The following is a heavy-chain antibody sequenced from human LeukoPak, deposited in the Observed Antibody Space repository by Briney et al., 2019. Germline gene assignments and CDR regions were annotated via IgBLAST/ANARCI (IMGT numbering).Heavy chain of an antibody. D-gene: IGHD4/OR15-4a*01. CDR3: AKAFYGDYHDGMDV. J-gene: IGHJ6*04. CDR1: GFTFDDYA. V-gene: IGHV3-9*03. Sequence: GGSLRLSCAASGFTFDDYAMHWVRQAPGKGLEWVSGISWNSVNIGYADSVKGRFTISRDNAKNSLYLQMNSLRDEDMGLYYCAKAFYGDYHDGMDVWGKGTTVTVSS. CDR2: ISWNSVNI.